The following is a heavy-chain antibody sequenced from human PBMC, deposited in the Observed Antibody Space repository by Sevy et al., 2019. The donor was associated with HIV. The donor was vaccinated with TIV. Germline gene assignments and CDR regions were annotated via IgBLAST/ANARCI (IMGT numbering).Heavy chain of an antibody. J-gene: IGHJ4*02. D-gene: IGHD3-9*01. V-gene: IGHV3-74*01. CDR2: INSDGKIK. CDR3: VRGSTGTFGH. CDR1: GFTLSIYW. Sequence: GGSLRLSCAASGFTLSIYWMHWVRQVPGKGLVRVSHINSDGKIKRYADSVEGRFTISRDNAEKTVYLQMNSLRADDTAVYYCVRGSTGTFGHWGQGTLVTVSS.